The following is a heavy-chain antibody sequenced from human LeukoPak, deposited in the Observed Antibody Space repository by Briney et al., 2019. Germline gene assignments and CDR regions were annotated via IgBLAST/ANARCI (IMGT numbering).Heavy chain of an antibody. V-gene: IGHV4-38-2*02. CDR2: IYHSGST. Sequence: SEILSLTCTVSGYSISSGYYWGWIRQPPGKGLEWIGSIYHSGSTYYNPSLKSRVTISVDTSKNQFSLKLSSVTAADTAVYYCARGGGLLWFGEFREIDYWGQGTLVTVSS. CDR3: ARGGGLLWFGEFREIDY. J-gene: IGHJ4*02. CDR1: GYSISSGYY. D-gene: IGHD3-10*01.